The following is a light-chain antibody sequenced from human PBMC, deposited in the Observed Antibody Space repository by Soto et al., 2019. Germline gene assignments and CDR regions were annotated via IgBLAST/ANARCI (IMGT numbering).Light chain of an antibody. V-gene: IGLV4-69*01. J-gene: IGLJ2*01. Sequence: QPVLTQSPSASASLGASVKLTCTLSSGHSSYAIAWHQQQPEKGPRYLMKLDSDGSHTKGDAIPARFSGSSSGAERYLTISILPSEDEADSYCQTWGTGIHVVFGGGTTLSVL. CDR1: SGHSSYA. CDR2: LDSDGSH. CDR3: QTWGTGIHVV.